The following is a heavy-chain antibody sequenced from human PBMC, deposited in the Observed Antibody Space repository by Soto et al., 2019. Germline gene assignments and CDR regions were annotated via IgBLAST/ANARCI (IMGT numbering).Heavy chain of an antibody. CDR1: GVTFNRQD. D-gene: IGHD6-19*01. V-gene: IGHV1-69*13. Sequence: SVKVSCKASGVTFNRQDMRWVRQAPGQGLEWMGGIIPMFGTPHYAEKFQDRFTITADESTGTAYLELSSLTSEDTAVYYCATSEGRDGCSFDYWGAGTLVTVSA. J-gene: IGHJ4*02. CDR3: ATSEGRDGCSFDY. CDR2: IIPMFGTP.